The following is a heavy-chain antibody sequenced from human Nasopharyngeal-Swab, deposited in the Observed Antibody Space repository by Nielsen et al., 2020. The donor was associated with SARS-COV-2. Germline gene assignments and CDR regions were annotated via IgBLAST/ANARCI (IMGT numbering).Heavy chain of an antibody. V-gene: IGHV3-30*18. J-gene: IGHJ6*03. CDR2: ISYGGSNK. D-gene: IGHD3-3*01. CDR3: AKDGMYYDFWSGYSTVMEAYYYYYMDV. Sequence: WLRQPPGKGLEWVAVISYGGSNKYYADSVKGRFTISRDNSKNTLYLQMNSLRAEDTAVYYCAKDGMYYDFWSGYSTVMEAYYYYYMDVWGKGTTVTVSS.